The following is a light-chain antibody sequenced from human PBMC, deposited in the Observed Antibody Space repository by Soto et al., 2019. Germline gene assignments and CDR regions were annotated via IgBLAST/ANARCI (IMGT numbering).Light chain of an antibody. V-gene: IGKV3-15*01. CDR1: QSLSGN. CDR3: QQYSKWPPWT. CDR2: RAS. J-gene: IGKJ1*01. Sequence: EIVITQSPATLAGSPGETVTLSFRASQSLSGNLAWYQQKPGQAPRLLIFRASTRATGVPARFGGRGSGTEFTLTISGLQSEDFAVYYCQQYSKWPPWTFGPGTKVDIK.